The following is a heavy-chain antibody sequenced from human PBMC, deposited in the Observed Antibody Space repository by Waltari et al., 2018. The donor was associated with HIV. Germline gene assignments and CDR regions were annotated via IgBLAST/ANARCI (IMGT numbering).Heavy chain of an antibody. V-gene: IGHV4-31*03. Sequence: QVQLQESGPGLVKPSQTLSLTCPVSGGSISSGGSYWSWIRQHPGKGLEWIGYIYYSGSTYDNPSLKSRVTIAVDTSKNQFSLKRSSVTAADTAVYYCARESRSGYVFDYWGQGTLVTVSS. CDR1: GGSISSGGSY. CDR2: IYYSGST. D-gene: IGHD5-12*01. CDR3: ARESRSGYVFDY. J-gene: IGHJ4*02.